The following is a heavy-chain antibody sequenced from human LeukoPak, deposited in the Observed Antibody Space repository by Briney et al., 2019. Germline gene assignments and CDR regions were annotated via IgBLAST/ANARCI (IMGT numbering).Heavy chain of an antibody. V-gene: IGHV4-59*01. J-gene: IGHJ4*02. CDR3: ARRRGYYDSSGYYGHFDY. D-gene: IGHD3-22*01. CDR1: GGSISSYY. Sequence: PSETLSLTCTVSGGSISSYYWSWIRQPPGKGLEWIGYIYYSGSTNYNPSLKSRVTISVGTSKNQFSLTLSSVTAADTAVYYCARRRGYYDSSGYYGHFDYWGQGTLVTVSS. CDR2: IYYSGST.